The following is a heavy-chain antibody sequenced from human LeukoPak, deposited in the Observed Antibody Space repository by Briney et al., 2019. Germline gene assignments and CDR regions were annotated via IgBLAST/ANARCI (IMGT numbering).Heavy chain of an antibody. CDR2: ISYDGSNK. Sequence: GGSLRLSCAASGFTFSSYAMSWVRQAPGKGLEWVAVISYDGSNKYYADSVKGRFTISRDNSKNTLYLQMNSLRAEDTAVYYCARVGYYYDSSGYFDYWGQGTLVTVSS. D-gene: IGHD3-22*01. CDR1: GFTFSSYA. J-gene: IGHJ4*02. V-gene: IGHV3-30-3*01. CDR3: ARVGYYYDSSGYFDY.